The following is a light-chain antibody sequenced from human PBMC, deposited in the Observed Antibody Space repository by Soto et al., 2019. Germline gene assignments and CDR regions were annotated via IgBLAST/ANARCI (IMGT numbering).Light chain of an antibody. Sequence: QSVLTQSPSASGTPGQRVIISCSGSSSNIGSNTVNWYQQLPGAAPKLLIYSHNQRPSGVPDRFSGSQSGTSASLAISGLQSEGEADYYCATWDDRLDGYVFGTGTKLTVL. CDR3: ATWDDRLDGYV. V-gene: IGLV1-44*01. J-gene: IGLJ1*01. CDR1: SSNIGSNT. CDR2: SHN.